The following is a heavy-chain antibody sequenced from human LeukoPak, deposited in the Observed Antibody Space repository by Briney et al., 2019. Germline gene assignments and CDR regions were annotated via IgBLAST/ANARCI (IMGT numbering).Heavy chain of an antibody. D-gene: IGHD3-22*01. CDR3: AKDDSSGYYYQLGDY. CDR1: GFTFGSYG. CDR2: IRYDGSNK. J-gene: IGHJ4*02. Sequence: GGSLRLSCAASGFTFGSYGMHWVRQAPGKGLEWVAFIRYDGSNKYYADSVKGRFTISRDNSKNTLYLQMNSLRAEDTAVYYCAKDDSSGYYYQLGDYWGQGTLVTVSS. V-gene: IGHV3-30*02.